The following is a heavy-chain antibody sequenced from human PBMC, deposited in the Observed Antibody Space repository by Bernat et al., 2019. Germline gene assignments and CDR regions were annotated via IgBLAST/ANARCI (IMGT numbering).Heavy chain of an antibody. CDR2: IWYDGSNK. J-gene: IGHJ4*02. D-gene: IGHD6-13*01. V-gene: IGHV3-33*06. CDR3: AKDQGRGKQQLALDY. Sequence: QVQLVESGGGVVQPGRSLRLSCAASGFTFSSYGMHWVRQAPGKGLEWVAVIWYDGSNKYYADSVKGRFTISRDNSKNTLYLQMNSLRAEDTAVYYCAKDQGRGKQQLALDYWGQGTLVTVSS. CDR1: GFTFSSYG.